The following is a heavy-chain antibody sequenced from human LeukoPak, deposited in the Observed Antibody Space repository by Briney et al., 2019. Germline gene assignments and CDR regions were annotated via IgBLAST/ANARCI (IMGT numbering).Heavy chain of an antibody. J-gene: IGHJ4*01. CDR2: IRQDGSEK. V-gene: IGHV3-7*01. CDR1: GFTFTDYW. D-gene: IGHD6-13*01. CDR3: ARDGTAAGLYFDL. Sequence: GGSLRLSCEVSGFTFTDYWMNWVRQAPGKGPEWVASIRQDGSEKTYVDSVKGRFTISRDNTKNSLSLQINGLRDEDTAVYYCARDGTAAGLYFDLWGQGTLVTVSS.